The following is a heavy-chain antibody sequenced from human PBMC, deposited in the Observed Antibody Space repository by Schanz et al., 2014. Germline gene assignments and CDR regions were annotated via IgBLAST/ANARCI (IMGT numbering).Heavy chain of an antibody. J-gene: IGHJ4*02. CDR1: GFTFSTYW. CDR2: INGDGSST. V-gene: IGHV3-74*01. Sequence: EVQLVESGGGLVQPGGSLRLSCAASGFTFSTYWMHWVRQVPGKGPVWVSRINGDGSSTLYADSVKGRFTISRDNSKDTLYLQMSGLTPEDTAVYYCARGPIPIQGVPMDFWGQGTLVTVSS. D-gene: IGHD3-10*01. CDR3: ARGPIPIQGVPMDF.